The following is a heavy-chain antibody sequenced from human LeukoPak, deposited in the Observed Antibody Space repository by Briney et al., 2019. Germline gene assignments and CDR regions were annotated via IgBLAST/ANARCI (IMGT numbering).Heavy chain of an antibody. D-gene: IGHD1-26*01. CDR2: INHSGST. CDR3: SGNRVRPVMGDYHHYGMDV. V-gene: IGHV4-34*01. Sequence: PEILSLTCAVYGGSFTGYYWSWIRQTPRKGLEWIGEINHSGSTNHNPSLKRRVIISVDSSQNQFSLKLGSVTAADTAVYYCSGNRVRPVMGDYHHYGMDVWGPGTSVTVSS. CDR1: GGSFTGYY. J-gene: IGHJ6*02.